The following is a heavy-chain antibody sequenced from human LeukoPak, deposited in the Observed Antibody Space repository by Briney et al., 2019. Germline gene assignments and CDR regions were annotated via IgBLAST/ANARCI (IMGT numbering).Heavy chain of an antibody. J-gene: IGHJ4*02. D-gene: IGHD6-19*01. CDR1: GDSINGHY. V-gene: IGHV4-59*08. Sequence: SETLSLTCTISGDSINGHYWSWIGQPPGKRLEWIGDIHYKGSTNYNLSLKRRVTISVDTSKNHLSLNLPSVLAADTAIYYCARRDTGWNYCDSWGQGILVTVSS. CDR2: IHYKGST. CDR3: ARRDTGWNYCDS.